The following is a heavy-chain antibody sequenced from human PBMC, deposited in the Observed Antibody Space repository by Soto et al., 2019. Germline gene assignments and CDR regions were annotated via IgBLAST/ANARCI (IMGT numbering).Heavy chain of an antibody. J-gene: IGHJ4*02. CDR2: IYYSGST. V-gene: IGHV4-39*01. D-gene: IGHD5-18*01. CDR1: GGSISSSSYY. Sequence: PSETLSLTCTVSGGSISSSSYYWGWIRQPPGKGLEWIGSIYYSGSTYYNPSLKSRVTISVDTSKNQFSLKLSSVTAADTAVYYCARHYGYEGFDDWGQGTLVTVSS. CDR3: ARHYGYEGFDD.